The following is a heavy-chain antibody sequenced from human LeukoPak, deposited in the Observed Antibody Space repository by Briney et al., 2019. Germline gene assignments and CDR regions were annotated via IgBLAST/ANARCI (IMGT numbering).Heavy chain of an antibody. Sequence: GGSLRLSCAASGFTFSSYGMHWVRQAPGKGLEWVAVISYDGSNKYYADSVKGRFTISRDNSKNTLYLQMNSLRAEDTAVYHCAIPWGLIQLERQSGAFDIWGQGTMVTVSS. CDR1: GFTFSSYG. CDR3: AIPWGLIQLERQSGAFDI. D-gene: IGHD1-1*01. CDR2: ISYDGSNK. J-gene: IGHJ3*02. V-gene: IGHV3-30*03.